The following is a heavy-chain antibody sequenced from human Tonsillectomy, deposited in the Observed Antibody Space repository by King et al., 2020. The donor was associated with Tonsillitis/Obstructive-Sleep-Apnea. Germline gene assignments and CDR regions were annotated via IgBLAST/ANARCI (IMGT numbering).Heavy chain of an antibody. V-gene: IGHV3-7*04. J-gene: IGHJ3*02. D-gene: IGHD6-19*01. CDR1: GFTFSSYW. CDR2: IKQDGSEK. CDR3: ARDTSPYSSGWSDALDI. Sequence: VQLVESGGGLVQPGGSLRLSCAASGFTFSSYWMMWVRQAPGKGLEWVANIKQDGSEKNYVGSVKGRITVSRDNAKNSLFLQMNSLRAADTAVYYCARDTSPYSSGWSDALDIWGQGTMVTVSS.